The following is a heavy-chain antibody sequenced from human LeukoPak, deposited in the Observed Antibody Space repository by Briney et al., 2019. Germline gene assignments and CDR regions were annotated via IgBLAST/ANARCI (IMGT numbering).Heavy chain of an antibody. CDR3: AREKQWFFFDY. J-gene: IGHJ4*02. V-gene: IGHV3-30-3*01. Sequence: GGSLRLSCAASGFTFSSYAMHWVRQAPGKGLEWVAVISYDGSNKYYADSVKGRFTISRDNSKNTLYLQMNSLRAEDTAVYYCAREKQWFFFDYWGQGTLVTASS. CDR2: ISYDGSNK. CDR1: GFTFSSYA. D-gene: IGHD6-19*01.